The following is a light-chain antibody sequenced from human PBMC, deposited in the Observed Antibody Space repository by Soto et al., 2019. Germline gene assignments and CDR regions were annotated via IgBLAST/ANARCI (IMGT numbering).Light chain of an antibody. CDR3: QQYGTSPWT. J-gene: IGKJ1*01. V-gene: IGKV3-20*01. CDR2: GAS. Sequence: EIVLTPSPGTLSLTPGERATLSCRASQTVSSSYLAWYQQKGGQAPRLLIYGASSRAAGIPDRFSGSGSGTEFTLSISRLEPEDVALYYCQQYGTSPWTFGQGTKVDIK. CDR1: QTVSSSY.